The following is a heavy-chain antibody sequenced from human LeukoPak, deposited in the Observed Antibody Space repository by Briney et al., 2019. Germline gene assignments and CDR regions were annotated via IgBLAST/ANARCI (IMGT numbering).Heavy chain of an antibody. CDR2: ISWNSGSI. V-gene: IGHV3-9*01. CDR1: GFTFDDYA. Sequence: GGSLRLSCAASGFTFDDYAMHWVRQAPGKGLEWVSGISWNSGSIGYADSVKGRFTISRDSAKNSLYLQMNSLRAEDTALYYCAKDIRGRNYYYGMDVWGQGTTVTVSS. J-gene: IGHJ6*02. CDR3: AKDIRGRNYYYGMDV.